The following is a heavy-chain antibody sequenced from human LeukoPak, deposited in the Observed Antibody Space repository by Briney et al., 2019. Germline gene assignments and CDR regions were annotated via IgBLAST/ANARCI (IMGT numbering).Heavy chain of an antibody. CDR3: TRAPRKAWFDP. CDR2: IYYSGST. V-gene: IGHV4-34*01. D-gene: IGHD1-14*01. CDR1: GGSFSGYY. Sequence: SETLSLTCAVYGGSFSGYYWSWIRQPPGKGLEWIGSIYYSGSTYYNPSLKSRVTISVDTSKNQFSLKLSSVTAADTAVYYCTRAPRKAWFDPWGQGTLVTVSS. J-gene: IGHJ5*02.